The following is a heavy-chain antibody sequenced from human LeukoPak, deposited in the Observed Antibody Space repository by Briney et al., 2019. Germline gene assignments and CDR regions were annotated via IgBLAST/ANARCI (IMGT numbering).Heavy chain of an antibody. CDR3: ARGPRVTIFGVVLGKRDWYFDL. D-gene: IGHD3-3*01. V-gene: IGHV1-2*06. CDR2: INPNSGGT. J-gene: IGHJ2*01. CDR1: GYTFTGYY. Sequence: ASVKVSCKASGYTFTGYYMHWVRQAPGQGLEWMGRINPNSGGTNYAQKFQGRVTMTRDTSISTAYMELSRLRSDDTAVYYCARGPRVTIFGVVLGKRDWYFDLWGRGTLVTVSS.